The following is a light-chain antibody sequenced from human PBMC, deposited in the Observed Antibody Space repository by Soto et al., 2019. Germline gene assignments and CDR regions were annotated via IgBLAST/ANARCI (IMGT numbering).Light chain of an antibody. CDR1: SSNVGGYNY. V-gene: IGLV2-11*01. CDR3: CSYAGTYIQYV. J-gene: IGLJ1*01. Sequence: QSVLTQPRSVSGSPGQSVTISCTGTSSNVGGYNYVSWYQQHPGKAPKLMISDVTNRPSGVPDRFSGSKSGNTASLTISGLQPEDEANYYCCSYAGTYIQYVFGSGTKVTVL. CDR2: DVT.